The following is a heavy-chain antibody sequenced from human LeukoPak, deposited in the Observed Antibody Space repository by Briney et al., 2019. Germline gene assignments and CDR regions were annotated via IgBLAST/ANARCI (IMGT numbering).Heavy chain of an antibody. Sequence: GGSLRLYCAASGFTFSNAWMSWVRQAPGKGLEWVGRIKSKTDGGTIDYAAPVKGRFTISRDDSKNTMYLQINSLKTEDTAVYYCRRDGFSSMHWGQGTLVTVSS. J-gene: IGHJ4*02. D-gene: IGHD5-24*01. V-gene: IGHV3-15*01. CDR1: GFTFSNAW. CDR2: IKSKTDGGTI. CDR3: RRDGFSSMH.